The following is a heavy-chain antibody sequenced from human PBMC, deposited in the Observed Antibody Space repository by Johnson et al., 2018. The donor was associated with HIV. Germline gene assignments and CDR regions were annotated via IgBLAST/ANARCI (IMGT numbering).Heavy chain of an antibody. CDR2: INWNGGRT. J-gene: IGHJ3*02. CDR3: ARPLYYYDSSGYYTPSHAFDI. D-gene: IGHD3-22*01. CDR1: GFTFDDYG. V-gene: IGHV3-20*04. Sequence: VQLVESGGGVVRPGGSLRLSCAVSGFTFDDYGMTWVRQAPGKGLEWVSVINWNGGRTGFADSVKGRFTTSRSNAKNSLALQMNSLLAEDTALYFCARPLYYYDSSGYYTPSHAFDIWGQGTMVTVSS.